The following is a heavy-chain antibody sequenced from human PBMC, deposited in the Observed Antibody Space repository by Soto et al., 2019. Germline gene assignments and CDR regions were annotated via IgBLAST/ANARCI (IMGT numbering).Heavy chain of an antibody. Sequence: QITVKESGLTLVKPTQTLTLTCTFSGFSLSTNGMGVGWIRQSPGKALEWLALIYWDDDKRYSPSLRSRLTITQDTSKTQWDLTRTNRDPVDTATYYCARLTRGVYDLDRLWEKFDYWGQGTLVTVSS. J-gene: IGHJ4*02. CDR1: GFSLSTNGMG. D-gene: IGHD5-12*01. CDR3: ARLTRGVYDLDRLWEKFDY. V-gene: IGHV2-5*02. CDR2: IYWDDDK.